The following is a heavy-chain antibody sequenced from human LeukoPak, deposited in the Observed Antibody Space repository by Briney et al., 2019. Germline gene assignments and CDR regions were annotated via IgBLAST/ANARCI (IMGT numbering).Heavy chain of an antibody. CDR2: IDARSGIV. CDR3: ARTYDFGRGPPGDAFDN. V-gene: IGHV3-48*01. Sequence: PGGSLRLSCTGSGFSFRNYAMSWVRQAPGKGLEWVSYIDARSGIVYYADSVQGRFTISRDDAKDSVFLQMNSLRVDDTAVYYCARTYDFGRGPPGDAFDNWGQGTLVTVPS. J-gene: IGHJ3*02. D-gene: IGHD3-3*01. CDR1: GFSFRNYA.